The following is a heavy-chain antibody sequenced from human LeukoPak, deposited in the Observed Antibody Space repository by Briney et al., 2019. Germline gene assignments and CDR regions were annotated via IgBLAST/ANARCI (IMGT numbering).Heavy chain of an antibody. D-gene: IGHD3-22*01. J-gene: IGHJ4*02. CDR2: IYPGDSDT. V-gene: IGHV5-51*01. CDR3: ARRLYYYDSSFDY. Sequence: GESLKISCTGSGYSFTSYWIGWVRQMPGKGLEWMGIIYPGDSDTRYSPSFQGQVTISADKSISTAYLQWSSLKASDTAMYYCARRLYYYDSSFDYWGQGTLVTVSS. CDR1: GYSFTSYW.